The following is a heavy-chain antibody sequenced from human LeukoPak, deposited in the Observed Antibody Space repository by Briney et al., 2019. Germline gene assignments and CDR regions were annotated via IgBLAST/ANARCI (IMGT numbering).Heavy chain of an antibody. D-gene: IGHD3-22*01. CDR1: GFTFSSNY. CDR2: ICSGGNT. J-gene: IGHJ4*02. V-gene: IGHV3-53*01. CDR3: AKDGLMIAKGQLDY. Sequence: GGSLRLSCEVSGFTFSSNYMSWVRQAPGKGLEWVSVICSGGNTYHADSVKGRFTISRDNSKNTLYLQMNSLRAEDTAVYYCAKDGLMIAKGQLDYWGQGTLVTVSS.